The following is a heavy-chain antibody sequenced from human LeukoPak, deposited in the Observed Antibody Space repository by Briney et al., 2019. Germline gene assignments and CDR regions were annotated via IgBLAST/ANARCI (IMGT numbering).Heavy chain of an antibody. CDR3: AKDGDKARSRYFDY. Sequence: GGSLRLSCAASGFSFSSYGMDWVRQAPGKGLEWVAVISKDGSNKYYADSVKGRFTISRDNSKNTLYAQMNSLTEDDTAVYYCAKDGDKARSRYFDYWGEGTLVTVSS. J-gene: IGHJ4*02. CDR1: GFSFSSYG. V-gene: IGHV3-30*18. D-gene: IGHD2-15*01. CDR2: ISKDGSNK.